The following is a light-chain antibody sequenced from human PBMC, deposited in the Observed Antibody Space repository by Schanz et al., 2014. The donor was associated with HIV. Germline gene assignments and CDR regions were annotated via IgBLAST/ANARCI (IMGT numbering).Light chain of an antibody. Sequence: QSVLAQPPSVSGAPGQRVTISCTGSSSNIGADFDVHWYQLLPGTAPKLLIFDNTNRPSGVPARFSGSKSASSASLAISGLQAEDEAYYYCASCTISNTWVFGGGTKLTVL. CDR1: SSNIGADFD. CDR3: ASCTISNTWV. V-gene: IGLV1-40*01. J-gene: IGLJ3*02. CDR2: DNT.